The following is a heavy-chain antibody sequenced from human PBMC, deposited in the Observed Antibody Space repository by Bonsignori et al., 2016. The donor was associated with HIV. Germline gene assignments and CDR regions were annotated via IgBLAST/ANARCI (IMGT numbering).Heavy chain of an antibody. V-gene: IGHV3-7*01. D-gene: IGHD6-19*01. CDR1: GFSFRSYW. CDR2: IKQDGSQK. CDR3: ARAERVEIAVGYY. J-gene: IGHJ4*02. Sequence: EVQLVESGGGLVQAGGSLRLSCAASGFSFRSYWMSWVRQAPGKGFEWVANIKQDGSQKLYVDSVKGRFTISRDNAKNSLYLQMNNLRAEDTAVYFCARAERVEIAVGYYWGQGTL.